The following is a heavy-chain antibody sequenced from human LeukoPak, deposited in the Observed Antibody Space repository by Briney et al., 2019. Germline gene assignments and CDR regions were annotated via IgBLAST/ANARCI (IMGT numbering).Heavy chain of an antibody. CDR2: MYHSGST. Sequence: PSETLSLTCTVSNYSISTDYYWGWIRQPPGKGLEWIGTMYHSGSTYYNPSLKSRVTISVDTSKNQFSLKLSSVTAADTAVYYCARTTEGYCRGRSCYSYYYYMDVWGKGTTVTVSS. D-gene: IGHD2-15*01. V-gene: IGHV4-38-2*02. CDR1: NYSISTDYY. J-gene: IGHJ6*03. CDR3: ARTTEGYCRGRSCYSYYYYMDV.